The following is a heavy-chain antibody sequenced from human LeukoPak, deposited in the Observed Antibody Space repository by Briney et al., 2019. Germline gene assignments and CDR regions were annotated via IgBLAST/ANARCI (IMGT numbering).Heavy chain of an antibody. CDR2: IYTSGST. CDR3: ARERYYDSSGYYPYYFDY. V-gene: IGHV4-61*02. J-gene: IGHJ4*02. D-gene: IGHD3-22*01. CDR1: GGSISSGSYY. Sequence: SQTLSLTCTVSGGSISSGSYYWSWIREPAGKGLEWIGRIYTSGSTNYNPSLKSRVTISVDTSKNQCSLKLSSVTAADTAVYYCARERYYDSSGYYPYYFDYWGQGTLVTVSS.